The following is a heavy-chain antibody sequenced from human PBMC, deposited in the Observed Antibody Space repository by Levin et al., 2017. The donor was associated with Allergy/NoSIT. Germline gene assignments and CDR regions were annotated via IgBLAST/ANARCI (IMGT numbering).Heavy chain of an antibody. V-gene: IGHV3-33*01. J-gene: IGHJ4*02. Sequence: GESLKISCAASGFTFSDYGMHWVRQAPGKGLEGVAVIWVDGSEKYYLDSVKGRFTVSRDNSQNTLYLQMNSLRTEDTAVYFCARDAHASYNYFDYWGQGTLVTVSS. D-gene: IGHD1-26*01. CDR1: GFTFSDYG. CDR3: ARDAHASYNYFDY. CDR2: IWVDGSEK.